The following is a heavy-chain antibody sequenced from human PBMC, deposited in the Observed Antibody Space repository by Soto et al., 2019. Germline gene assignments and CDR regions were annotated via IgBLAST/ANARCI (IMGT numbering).Heavy chain of an antibody. V-gene: IGHV1-69*13. CDR2: IIPIFGTA. D-gene: IGHD4-17*01. Sequence: ASVKVSCKASGGTFSSYAISWVRQAPGQGLEWMGGIIPIFGTANYAQKFQGRVTITADESTSTAYMELSSLRSDDTAVYYCARDIDYGDYVIDAFDIWGQGTMVTVSS. J-gene: IGHJ3*02. CDR1: GGTFSSYA. CDR3: ARDIDYGDYVIDAFDI.